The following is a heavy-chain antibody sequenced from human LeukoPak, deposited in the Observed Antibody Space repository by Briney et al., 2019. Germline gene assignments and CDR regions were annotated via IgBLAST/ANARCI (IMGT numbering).Heavy chain of an antibody. CDR3: ARIPVDTAMVTYYYYYMDV. J-gene: IGHJ6*03. V-gene: IGHV3-53*01. CDR1: GFTFSSNY. D-gene: IGHD5-18*01. CDR2: IYSGGST. Sequence: GGSLRLSCAASGFTFSSNYMSWVRQAPGKGLEWVSVIYSGGSTYYADSVKGRFTISRDNSKNTLYLQMNSLRAEDTAVYYCARIPVDTAMVTYYYYYMDVWGKGTTVTVSS.